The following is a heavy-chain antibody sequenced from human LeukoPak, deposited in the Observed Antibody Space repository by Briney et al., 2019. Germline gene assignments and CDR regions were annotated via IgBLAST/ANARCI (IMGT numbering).Heavy chain of an antibody. CDR3: ARDSPHKYCSGDSCD. V-gene: IGHV3-21*01. Sequence: SVRGRFTTSRDNAKNSLYLQMNSLRAEDTAVYYCARDSPHKYCSGDSCDWGQGTLVTVSS. D-gene: IGHD2-15*01. J-gene: IGHJ4*02.